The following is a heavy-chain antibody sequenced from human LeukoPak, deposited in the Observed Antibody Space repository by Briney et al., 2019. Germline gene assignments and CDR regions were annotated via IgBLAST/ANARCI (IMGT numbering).Heavy chain of an antibody. CDR2: IGGSSGAT. V-gene: IGHV3-23*01. J-gene: IGHJ2*01. CDR3: AKRGEGCSGVSYLYWYFDI. D-gene: IGHD2-15*01. Sequence: GGSLRLSCAASRFTFSTYAMNWVRQAPGKGLECVSTIGGSSGATYYADSVKGRFIVSRDNSKNILYLQINSLRADDTAVYYCAKRGEGCSGVSYLYWYFDIWGRGTLVTVSS. CDR1: RFTFSTYA.